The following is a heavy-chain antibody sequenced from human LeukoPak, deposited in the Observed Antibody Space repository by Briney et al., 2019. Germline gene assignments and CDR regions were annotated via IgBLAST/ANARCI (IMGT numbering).Heavy chain of an antibody. D-gene: IGHD6-13*01. J-gene: IGHJ4*02. CDR2: ISGSGGST. V-gene: IGHV3-23*01. Sequence: GGSLRLSCAASGFTFSSYEMNWVRQAPGKGLEWVSAISGSGGSTYYADSVKGRFTISRDNSKNTLYLQMNSLRAEDTAVYYCAKDRSRYSSSWYDYWGQGTLVTVSS. CDR3: AKDRSRYSSSWYDY. CDR1: GFTFSSYE.